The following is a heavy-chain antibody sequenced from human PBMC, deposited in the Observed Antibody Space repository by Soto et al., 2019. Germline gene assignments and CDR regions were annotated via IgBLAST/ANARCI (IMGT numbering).Heavy chain of an antibody. Sequence: QVELVESGGGVVQPGGSLRLACAASGFTFSSYGMHWVHQAPGKGLEWVAVIWFDGSKEFYAASVEGRFTISRDNSKNMVYLEMNSPRDVDTAVYYCARAVPAAKGWFDSWGQGTLVTVSS. J-gene: IGHJ5*01. CDR1: GFTFSSYG. CDR2: IWFDGSKE. V-gene: IGHV3-33*01. D-gene: IGHD2-2*01. CDR3: ARAVPAAKGWFDS.